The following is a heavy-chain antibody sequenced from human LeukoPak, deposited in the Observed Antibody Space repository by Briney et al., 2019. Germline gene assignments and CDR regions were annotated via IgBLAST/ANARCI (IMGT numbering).Heavy chain of an antibody. V-gene: IGHV4-59*06. Sequence: SETLSLTCTVSGGSISSYYWSWIRQHPGKGLEWIGYIYYSGSTYYNPSLKSRVTISVDTSKNQFSLKLSSVTAADTAVYYCARGDRSGRDWFDPWGQGTLVTVSS. CDR1: GGSISSYY. CDR2: IYYSGST. D-gene: IGHD3-10*01. J-gene: IGHJ5*02. CDR3: ARGDRSGRDWFDP.